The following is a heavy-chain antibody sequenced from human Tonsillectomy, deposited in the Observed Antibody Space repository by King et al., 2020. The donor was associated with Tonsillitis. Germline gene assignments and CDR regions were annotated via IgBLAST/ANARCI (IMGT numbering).Heavy chain of an antibody. J-gene: IGHJ6*02. CDR1: GYTFTYEG. Sequence: QLVQSGAEVKKPGASLKVSCKTSGYTFTYEGFSWVRQAPGQGLEWMGWISAYNGQTKYSQKFQDRVTMTTDTSTSTVYLELRNLIYDDTAIYYCARNSKVRYFDCLDNYGMDVWGQGTTVTVSS. D-gene: IGHD3-9*01. V-gene: IGHV1-18*01. CDR2: ISAYNGQT. CDR3: ARNSKVRYFDCLDNYGMDV.